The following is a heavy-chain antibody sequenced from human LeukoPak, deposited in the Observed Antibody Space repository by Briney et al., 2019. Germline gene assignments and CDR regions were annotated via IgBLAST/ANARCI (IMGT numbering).Heavy chain of an antibody. CDR2: INGDGSST. CDR1: GFSFSTYW. CDR3: IRDFXXVGXTXXFDI. V-gene: IGHV3-74*01. J-gene: IGHJ3*02. D-gene: IGHD1-26*01. Sequence: PGGSLRLSCVASGFSFSTYWMHWVRQAPGKGLEWVSRINGDGSSTSYADSVKGRFTISRDNAKNTVYLQMNSLRVEDTAVYYCIRDFXXVGXTXXFDIWGQGTMVTVSS.